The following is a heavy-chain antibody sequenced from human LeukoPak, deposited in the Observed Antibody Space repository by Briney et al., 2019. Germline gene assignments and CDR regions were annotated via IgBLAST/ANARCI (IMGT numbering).Heavy chain of an antibody. CDR3: ARARKYCSGGSCYSEGFDY. V-gene: IGHV4-4*07. CDR1: GGSISSYY. Sequence: SETLSLTCTVSGGSISSYYWSWIRQPAGKGLEWIGRIYTSGSTNYNPSLKSRVTMSVDTSKNQFSLKLSSVTAADTAVYYCARARKYCSGGSCYSEGFDYWGQGTPVTVSS. D-gene: IGHD2-15*01. CDR2: IYTSGST. J-gene: IGHJ4*02.